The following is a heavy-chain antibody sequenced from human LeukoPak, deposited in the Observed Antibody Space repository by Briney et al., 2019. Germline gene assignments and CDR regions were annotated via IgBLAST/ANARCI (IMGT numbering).Heavy chain of an antibody. D-gene: IGHD6-13*01. CDR1: GGSIRSSYYY. J-gene: IGHJ4*02. CDR3: ARGFDSSSWYNFDY. CDR2: IYYSGST. V-gene: IGHV4-31*03. Sequence: SETLSLTCTVSGGSIRSSYYYWGWIRQHPGKGLEWIGYIYYSGSTYYNPSLKSRVTISVDTSKNQFSLKLSSVTAADTAVYYCARGFDSSSWYNFDYWGQGTLVTVSS.